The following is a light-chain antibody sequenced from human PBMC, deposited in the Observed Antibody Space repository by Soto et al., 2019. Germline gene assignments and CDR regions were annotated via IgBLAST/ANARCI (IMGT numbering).Light chain of an antibody. CDR1: HDINTY. Sequence: DIQLTQSPSSLSASVVDRGTSTFQASHDINTYLHWYQQKLGKAPKLLIYDASNLETGVPSRFSGSGSGTEFTFTITSLQPEDIATYYCHQYDTVPYDFGPGTKVDIK. CDR3: HQYDTVPYD. J-gene: IGKJ3*01. V-gene: IGKV1-33*01. CDR2: DAS.